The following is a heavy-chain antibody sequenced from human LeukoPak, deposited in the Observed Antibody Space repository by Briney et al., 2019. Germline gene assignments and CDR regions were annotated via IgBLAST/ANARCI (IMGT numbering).Heavy chain of an antibody. Sequence: ASVKVSCKASGYTFTGYYMHWVRQAPGQGLEWMGWINPNSGGTNYAQKFQGRVTMTRDTSISTAYMELSRPRSDDTAVYYCARDYGSGSYYYGMDVWGQGTTVTVSS. D-gene: IGHD3-10*01. V-gene: IGHV1-2*02. CDR3: ARDYGSGSYYYGMDV. CDR1: GYTFTGYY. CDR2: INPNSGGT. J-gene: IGHJ6*02.